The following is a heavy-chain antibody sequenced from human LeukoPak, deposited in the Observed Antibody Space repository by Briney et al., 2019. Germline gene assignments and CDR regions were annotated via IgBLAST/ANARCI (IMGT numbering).Heavy chain of an antibody. Sequence: GGSLRLSCAASGFTFSDYYMSWIRQAPGKGLEWVSYISSSGSTIYYADSVKGRFSISRDNAKNSLYLQMNSLRAEDTAVYYCAREDYYDSSGYDYWGQGTLVTVSS. CDR1: GFTFSDYY. CDR3: AREDYYDSSGYDY. CDR2: ISSSGSTI. J-gene: IGHJ4*02. D-gene: IGHD3-22*01. V-gene: IGHV3-11*01.